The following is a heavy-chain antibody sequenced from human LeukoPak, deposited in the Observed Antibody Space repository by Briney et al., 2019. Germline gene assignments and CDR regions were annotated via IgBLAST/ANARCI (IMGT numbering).Heavy chain of an antibody. CDR1: GGSISSGGYY. J-gene: IGHJ4*02. CDR2: IYHSGST. CDR3: AREIPIQPHVPVYFDY. D-gene: IGHD5-18*01. V-gene: IGHV4-30-2*01. Sequence: PSETLSLTCTVSGGSISSGGYYWSWIRQPPGKGLEWIGYIYHSGSTYYNPSLKSRVTISVDRSKNQFSLKLSSVTAADTAVYYCAREIPIQPHVPVYFDYWGQGTLVTVSS.